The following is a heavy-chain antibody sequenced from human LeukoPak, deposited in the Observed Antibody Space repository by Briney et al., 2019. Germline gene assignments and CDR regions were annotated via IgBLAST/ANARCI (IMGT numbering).Heavy chain of an antibody. CDR2: TYYKSKWYN. D-gene: IGHD3-9*01. J-gene: IGHJ6*03. CDR3: ARGGFDWLLFNYYYYMDV. CDR1: GDSVSSNSAA. V-gene: IGHV6-1*01. Sequence: SQTLSLTCAISGDSVSSNSAAWHWIRQSPSRGLEWLGRTYYKSKWYNDYAVSLKSRITLNADTSENQFSLHLNSVTPEDTAVYYCARGGFDWLLFNYYYYMDVWGKGTTVTISS.